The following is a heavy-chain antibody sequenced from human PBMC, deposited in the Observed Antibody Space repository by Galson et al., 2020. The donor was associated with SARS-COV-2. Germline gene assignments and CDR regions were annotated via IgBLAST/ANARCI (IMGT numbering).Heavy chain of an antibody. D-gene: IGHD6-13*01. Sequence: ETSETLSLTCTVSGGSISSYYWSWIRQPPGKGLEWIGYIYYSGSTNYNPSLKSRVTISVDTSKNQFSLKLSSVTAADTAVYYCATTNGAAAGTGAYYYYGMDVRGQGTTVTVSS. CDR2: IYYSGST. V-gene: IGHV4-59*01. CDR3: ATTNGAAAGTGAYYYYGMDV. J-gene: IGHJ6*02. CDR1: GGSISSYY.